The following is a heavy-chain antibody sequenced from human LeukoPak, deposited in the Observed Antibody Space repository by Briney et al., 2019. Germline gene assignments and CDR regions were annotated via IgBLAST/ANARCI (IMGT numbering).Heavy chain of an antibody. Sequence: ASVKVSCKASGYTFTNYDINWVRRATGQGLEWMGWMNPNSGDTGYAQKFQGRVTMTRDTSISTAYMELTSLTSDDTAIFYCARTGMGGNVWIDSWGQGTLVTVSS. D-gene: IGHD1-26*01. CDR2: MNPNSGDT. J-gene: IGHJ5*01. V-gene: IGHV1-8*01. CDR3: ARTGMGGNVWIDS. CDR1: GYTFTNYD.